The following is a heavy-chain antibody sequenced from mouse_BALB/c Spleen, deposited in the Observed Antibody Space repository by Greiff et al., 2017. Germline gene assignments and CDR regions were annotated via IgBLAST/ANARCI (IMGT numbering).Heavy chain of an antibody. CDR1: GYSFTGYN. Sequence: VQLQQSGPELGRPGASVKISCKASGYSFTGYNMYWVKQSHRKSLEWIGYIDPYNGGTSYNQKSKGKATLTVDKSSSTAYMHLNSLTSEDSAIYYCARGEAMDYWGQGTSVTVSS. V-gene: IGHV1S135*01. CDR2: IDPYNGGT. J-gene: IGHJ4*01. CDR3: ARGEAMDY.